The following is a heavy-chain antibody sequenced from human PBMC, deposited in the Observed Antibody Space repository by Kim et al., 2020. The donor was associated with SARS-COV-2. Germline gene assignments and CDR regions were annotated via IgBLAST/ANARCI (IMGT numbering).Heavy chain of an antibody. D-gene: IGHD3-10*01. J-gene: IGHJ2*01. Sequence: GGSLRLSCAASGFTFSSYDMHWVRQATGKGLEWVSAIGTAGDPYYPGSVKGRFTISRENTKNSLYLQMNSLRAGDTAVYYCARSAFRPSGYFDLWGRGTLVTVSS. CDR1: GFTFSSYD. V-gene: IGHV3-13*05. CDR2: IGTAGDP. CDR3: ARSAFRPSGYFDL.